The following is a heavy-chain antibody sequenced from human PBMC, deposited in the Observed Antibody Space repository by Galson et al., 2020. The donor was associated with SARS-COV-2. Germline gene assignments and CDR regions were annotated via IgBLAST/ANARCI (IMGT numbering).Heavy chain of an antibody. J-gene: IGHJ3*02. D-gene: IGHD6-19*01. CDR3: ARGGFTSGWGRGDAFDS. CDR1: GFIFSSYT. Sequence: GGSLRLSCAASGFIFSSYTMHWVRQAPGNGLEYVSAISSNGGITFYADSVKGRFTISRDNSKNTLSLQMDSLRAEDMATYYCARGGFTSGWGRGDAFDSWGQGTMVTVSS. CDR2: ISSNGGIT. V-gene: IGHV3-64*02.